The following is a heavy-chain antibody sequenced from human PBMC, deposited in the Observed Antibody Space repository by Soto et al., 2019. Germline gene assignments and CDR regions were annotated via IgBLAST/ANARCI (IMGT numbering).Heavy chain of an antibody. V-gene: IGHV1-58*01. CDR1: GFTFTSSA. Sequence: QMQLVQSGPEVKKPGTSVKVSCKASGFTFTSSAVQWVRQARGQRLEWIGWIVVGSGNTNYAQKFQERVTITRDMSTSTAYMELSSLRSEETAVYYWAASTPRGGSGSPSWGQGTLVTVSS. CDR2: IVVGSGNT. D-gene: IGHD6-19*01. CDR3: AASTPRGGSGSPS. J-gene: IGHJ4*02.